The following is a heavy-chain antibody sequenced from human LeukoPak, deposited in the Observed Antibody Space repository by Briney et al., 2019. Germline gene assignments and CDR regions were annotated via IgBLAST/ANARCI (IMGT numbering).Heavy chain of an antibody. V-gene: IGHV5-51*01. CDR3: ARRAFYYDSSGYLAFDI. CDR2: IYPGASDT. Sequence: GESLKISCKGSGYNFSSYWIGWLRQMPGKGLEWMGMIYPGASDTRNSPSFHGQVTMSADKSISTAYLQWSTLKASDTAMYYCARRAFYYDSSGYLAFDIWGQGTMVTVSS. D-gene: IGHD3-22*01. CDR1: GYNFSSYW. J-gene: IGHJ3*02.